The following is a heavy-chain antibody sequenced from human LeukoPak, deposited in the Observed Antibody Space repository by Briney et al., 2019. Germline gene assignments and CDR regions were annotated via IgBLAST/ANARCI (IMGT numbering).Heavy chain of an antibody. J-gene: IGHJ4*02. CDR1: GYCISSGYY. CDR3: ARVTGTVTFPFDY. CDR2: IYHSGST. V-gene: IGHV4-38-2*02. Sequence: SETLSLTCTVSGYCISSGYYWGWIRQPPGKGLEWIGSIYHSGSTYYNPSLKSRVTISVDTSKNQFSLKLSSVTAADTAVYYCARVTGTVTFPFDYWGQGTLVTVSS. D-gene: IGHD4-17*01.